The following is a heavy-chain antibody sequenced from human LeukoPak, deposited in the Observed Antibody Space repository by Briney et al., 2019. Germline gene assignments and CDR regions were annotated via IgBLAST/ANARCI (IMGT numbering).Heavy chain of an antibody. Sequence: PSETLSLTCTVSGGSISSGGYYWSWIRQPPGKGLEWIGYIYHSGSTYYNPSLKSRVTISVDTSKNQFSLKLSSVTAADTAVYYCAREFSWSGFFDYWGQGTLVTVSS. D-gene: IGHD3-3*01. CDR2: IYHSGST. V-gene: IGHV4-61*08. CDR1: GGSISSGGYY. J-gene: IGHJ4*02. CDR3: AREFSWSGFFDY.